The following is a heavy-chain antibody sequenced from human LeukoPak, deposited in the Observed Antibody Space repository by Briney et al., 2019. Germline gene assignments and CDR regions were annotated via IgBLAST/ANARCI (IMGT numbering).Heavy chain of an antibody. V-gene: IGHV3-30*04. CDR2: ISYDGSNK. CDR1: GFTFSSCA. D-gene: IGHD5-12*01. J-gene: IGHJ3*02. CDR3: ARDLSYSGYDFAFDI. Sequence: GGSLRLSCAASGFTFSSCAMHWVRQAPGKGLEWVAVISYDGSNKYYADSVKGRFTISRDNSRNTLYLQMNSLRAEDTAVYYCARDLSYSGYDFAFDIWGQGTMVTVSS.